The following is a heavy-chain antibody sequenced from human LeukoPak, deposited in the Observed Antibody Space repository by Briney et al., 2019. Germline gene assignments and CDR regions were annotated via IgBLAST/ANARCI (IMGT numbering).Heavy chain of an antibody. CDR3: ARNEDYSDSTGYYSTFYLDS. CDR1: GFTFSRFW. V-gene: IGHV3-7*01. D-gene: IGHD3-22*01. Sequence: GGSLRLSCAASGFTFSRFWMSWVRQAPGKGLEWVASINQDASAKFYVDSVKGRFTISRDNGKNALYLQMKSLRAEDTAVYYCARNEDYSDSTGYYSTFYLDSWGQGTLVTVSS. CDR2: INQDASAK. J-gene: IGHJ4*02.